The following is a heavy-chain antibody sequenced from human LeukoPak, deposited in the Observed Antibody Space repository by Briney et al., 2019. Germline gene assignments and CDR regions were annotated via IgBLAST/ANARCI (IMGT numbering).Heavy chain of an antibody. CDR2: VYYSGST. J-gene: IGHJ4*02. CDR3: ARMDYDSSGYFDY. CDR1: GGSISTFY. V-gene: IGHV4-59*01. Sequence: SETLSLTCTVSGGSISTFYWSWLRQPPGKQLEWIGYVYYSGSTNYNPSFKTRVTISVDTSKNQFSLKLSSVTPADTAVYYCARMDYDSSGYFDYWGQGTLVTVSS. D-gene: IGHD3-22*01.